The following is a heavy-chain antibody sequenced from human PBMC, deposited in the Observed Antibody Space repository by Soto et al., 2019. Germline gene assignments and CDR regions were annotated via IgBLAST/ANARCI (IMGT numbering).Heavy chain of an antibody. D-gene: IGHD1-26*01. J-gene: IGHJ4*02. V-gene: IGHV3-74*01. CDR3: ARDPFGATTY. CDR1: GFTFSGYW. CDR2: IKGDGSST. Sequence: PGGSLRLSCAASGFTFSGYWMHWVRQVPGKGLVWVSRIKGDGSSTSYADPVKGRFTISRDNAKNTLYLQMNSLRAEDTAVYYCARDPFGATTYWGQGTLVTVSS.